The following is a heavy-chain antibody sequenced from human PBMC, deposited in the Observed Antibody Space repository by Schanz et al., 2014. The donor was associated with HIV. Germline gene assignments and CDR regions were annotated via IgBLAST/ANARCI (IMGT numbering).Heavy chain of an antibody. J-gene: IGHJ4*02. V-gene: IGHV4-59*12. CDR2: IYFSGST. CDR3: SCGSSWSSEFES. D-gene: IGHD6-13*01. Sequence: QVQLQESGPGLVKPSETLSLTCAVSGGSISRNYWTWIRQPPGKGLEWIGYIYFSGSTYLNPSLKSRFPILVDTSKNQFSLKLSSVTAADTALYYCSCGSSWSSEFESWGQGTLVTVSS. CDR1: GGSISRNY.